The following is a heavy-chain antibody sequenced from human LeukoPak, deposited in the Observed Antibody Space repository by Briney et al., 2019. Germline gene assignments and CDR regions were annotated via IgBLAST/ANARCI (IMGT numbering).Heavy chain of an antibody. CDR2: ISYDGSNK. Sequence: GGSLRLSCAASGFTFSSYGMHWVRQAPGKGLEWVAVISYDGSNKYYADSVKGRFTISRDNSKNTLYLQMNSLRAEDTAVYYCAKRLGWLYGGYYYYGMDVWGQGTTVTVSS. CDR1: GFTFSSYG. V-gene: IGHV3-30*18. D-gene: IGHD4/OR15-4a*01. CDR3: AKRLGWLYGGYYYYGMDV. J-gene: IGHJ6*02.